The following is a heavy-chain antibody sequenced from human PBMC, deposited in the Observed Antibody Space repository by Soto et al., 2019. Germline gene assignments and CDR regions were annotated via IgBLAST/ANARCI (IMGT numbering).Heavy chain of an antibody. J-gene: IGHJ4*02. D-gene: IGHD6-19*01. CDR1: GFTFDDYA. CDR3: AKEPSIAVAGMSDY. Sequence: DVQLVESGGGLVQPGRSLRLSCAASGFTFDDYAMHWVRQAPGKGLEWVSGISWNSGSIGYADSVKGRFTISRDNAKNSLYLQMNSLRAEDTALYYCAKEPSIAVAGMSDYWGQGTLVTVSS. V-gene: IGHV3-9*01. CDR2: ISWNSGSI.